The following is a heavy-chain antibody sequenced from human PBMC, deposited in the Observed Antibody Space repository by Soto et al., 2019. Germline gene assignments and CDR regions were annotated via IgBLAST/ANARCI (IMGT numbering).Heavy chain of an antibody. D-gene: IGHD3-3*01. CDR2: IYYSGST. CDR3: ARQEGDYDFWSGNGGWFDP. CDR1: GGSISSSSYY. Sequence: PSETLSLTCTASGGSISSSSYYWGWIRQPPGKGLEWIGSIYYSGSTYYNPSLKSRVTISVDTSKNQFSLKLSSVTAADTAVYYCARQEGDYDFWSGNGGWFDPWGQGTLVTVSS. V-gene: IGHV4-39*01. J-gene: IGHJ5*02.